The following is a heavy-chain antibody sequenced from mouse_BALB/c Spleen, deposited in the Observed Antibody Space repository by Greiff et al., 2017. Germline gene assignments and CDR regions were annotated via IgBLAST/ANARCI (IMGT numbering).Heavy chain of an antibody. Sequence: VKLMESGPGLVAPSQSLSITCTVSGFSLTDYGVSWIRQPPGKGLEWLGVIWGGGSTYYNSALKSRLSISKDNSKSHVFLKMNSLQTDDTAMYYCAKQNYPYYAMDYWGQGTSVTVSS. D-gene: IGHD1-1*01. J-gene: IGHJ4*01. V-gene: IGHV2-6-5*01. CDR3: AKQNYPYYAMDY. CDR1: GFSLTDYG. CDR2: IWGGGST.